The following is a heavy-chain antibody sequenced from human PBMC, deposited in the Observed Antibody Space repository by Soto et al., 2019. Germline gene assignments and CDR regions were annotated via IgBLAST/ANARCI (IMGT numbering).Heavy chain of an antibody. CDR1: GFTFSSYA. CDR3: AKDPWGEVYDFWSGYFDY. Sequence: GGSLRLSCAASGFTFSSYAMSWVRQAPGKGLEWVSAISGSGGSTYYADSVKGRFTISRDNSKNTLYLQMNSLRAEDTAVYYCAKDPWGEVYDFWSGYFDYWGQGTLVTVSS. J-gene: IGHJ4*02. D-gene: IGHD3-3*01. CDR2: ISGSGGST. V-gene: IGHV3-23*01.